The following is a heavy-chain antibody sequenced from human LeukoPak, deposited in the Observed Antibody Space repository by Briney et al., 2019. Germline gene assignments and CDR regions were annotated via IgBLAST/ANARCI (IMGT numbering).Heavy chain of an antibody. D-gene: IGHD6-13*01. CDR2: ISGSGGST. CDR3: AKVPPPYGSSWNRDYYYYMDV. J-gene: IGHJ6*03. Sequence: PGGSLRLSCAASGFTFSSYAMSWVRQAPGKGLEWVSAISGSGGSTYYADSVKGRFTISRDNSKNTLYLQMNSLRAEDTAVYYCAKVPPPYGSSWNRDYYYYMDVWGKGTTVTVSS. CDR1: GFTFSSYA. V-gene: IGHV3-23*01.